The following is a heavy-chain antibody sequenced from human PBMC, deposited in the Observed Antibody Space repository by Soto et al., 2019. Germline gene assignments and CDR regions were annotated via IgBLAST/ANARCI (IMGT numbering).Heavy chain of an antibody. CDR1: GYTFTTYA. J-gene: IGHJ4*02. CDR3: ARNDEGGSRL. Sequence: ASVKVSCKASGYTFTTYAIHWMRQAPGQRLEWMGWINAGNGNTKYSQKFQGRFTISRDNAKNSLYLEMNSLRAEDTAVYFCARNDEGGSRLWGQGTLATVSS. CDR2: INAGNGNT. V-gene: IGHV1-3*01. D-gene: IGHD2-2*01.